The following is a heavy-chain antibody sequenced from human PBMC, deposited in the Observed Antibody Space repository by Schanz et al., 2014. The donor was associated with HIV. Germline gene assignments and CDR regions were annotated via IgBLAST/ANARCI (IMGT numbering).Heavy chain of an antibody. V-gene: IGHV1-69*01. CDR1: GYTFTDAY. Sequence: QVPLVQSGAEMKKPGASVKVSCKASGYTFTDAYMHWVRQAPGKGLEWMGGIIPLFGTSNYAQKFQGRATITADESTSTAYMELSSLRSEDTAVYYCARDSPVAAGTLDYWGQGTLVTVSS. CDR2: IIPLFGTS. J-gene: IGHJ4*02. D-gene: IGHD6-13*01. CDR3: ARDSPVAAGTLDY.